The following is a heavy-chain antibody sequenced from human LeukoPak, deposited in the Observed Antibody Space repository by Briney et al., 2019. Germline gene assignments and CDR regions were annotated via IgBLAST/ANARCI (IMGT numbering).Heavy chain of an antibody. J-gene: IGHJ4*02. CDR1: GFIFSNYG. D-gene: IGHD4-17*01. V-gene: IGHV3-30*18. CDR2: ISYDGTNK. CDR3: AKTPDDYGDYVSLPFVDY. Sequence: GGSLRLSCVVSGFIFSNYGMHWVRQAPGKGLEWVAVISYDGTNKFYTDSVKGRFTISRDNSKSILYLQMNRLSGDDTAVYYCAKTPDDYGDYVSLPFVDYWGQGALVTVSS.